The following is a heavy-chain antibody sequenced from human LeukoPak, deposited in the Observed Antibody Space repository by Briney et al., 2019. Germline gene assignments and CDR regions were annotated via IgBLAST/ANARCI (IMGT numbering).Heavy chain of an antibody. CDR1: GGSFSGYY. V-gene: IGHV4-34*01. CDR2: INHSGST. CDR3: ARSYYYVPGFAY. Sequence: SETLSLTCAVYGGSFSGYYWSWIRQPPGKGLEWIGEINHSGSTNYNPSLKSRVTILVDTSKNQFSLKLSSVTAADTAVHYCARSYYYVPGFAYWGQGTLVTVSS. J-gene: IGHJ4*02. D-gene: IGHD3-10*02.